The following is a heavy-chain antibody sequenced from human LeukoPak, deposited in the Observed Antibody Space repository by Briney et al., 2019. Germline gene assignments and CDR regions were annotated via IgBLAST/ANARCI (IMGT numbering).Heavy chain of an antibody. CDR1: GFTVSSNY. V-gene: IGHV3-53*01. CDR3: ATVGGGYDFDY. CDR2: FYSGGYT. Sequence: GGSLRLSCAASGFTVSSNYMSWVRQAPGKGLEWVSVFYSGGYTYYADSVKGRFTISRDNSKNTLYLQMNSLRAEDTAVYYCATVGGGYDFDYWGQGTLVTVSS. D-gene: IGHD3-22*01. J-gene: IGHJ4*02.